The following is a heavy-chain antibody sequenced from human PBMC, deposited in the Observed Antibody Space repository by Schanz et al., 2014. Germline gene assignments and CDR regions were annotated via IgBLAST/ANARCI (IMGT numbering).Heavy chain of an antibody. J-gene: IGHJ4*02. CDR3: AKDGVPSPWVCFGGYCYSGGADY. D-gene: IGHD2-21*02. CDR2: ISGSGDHT. Sequence: EMQLVESGGGLIQPGGSLRLSCAASGFTVTSYYMSWVRQAPGKGLEWVSVISGSGDHTHYADSVKGRFTISRDTSGNTLYLQMNSLTGEDTAVYYCAKDGVPSPWVCFGGYCYSGGADYWGQGTLVTVSS. CDR1: GFTVTSYY. V-gene: IGHV3-23*04.